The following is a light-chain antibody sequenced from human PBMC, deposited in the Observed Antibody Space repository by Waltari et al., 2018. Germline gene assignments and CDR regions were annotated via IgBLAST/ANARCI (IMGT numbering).Light chain of an antibody. Sequence: QSGLTQPASVSASPGESITISCTGTSGDIGGSDFVSWYQHHPGTAPKVLIFDVNHRPSGISDRFAGSKSGNTASLTISELQPEDDADYYCRSHSTNNIVLFGGGTKVTVL. V-gene: IGLV2-14*01. CDR1: SGDIGGSDF. CDR2: DVN. J-gene: IGLJ2*01. CDR3: RSHSTNNIVL.